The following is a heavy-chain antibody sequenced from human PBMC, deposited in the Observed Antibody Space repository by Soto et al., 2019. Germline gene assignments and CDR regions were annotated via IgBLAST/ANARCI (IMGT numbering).Heavy chain of an antibody. CDR3: ARGILKGYYDSSGDSTDI. V-gene: IGHV3-30-3*01. CDR2: ISYDGSNK. J-gene: IGHJ3*02. D-gene: IGHD3-22*01. Sequence: QVQLVESGGGVVQPGRSLRLSCAASGFTFSSYAMHWVRQAPGKGLEWVAVISYDGSNKYYADSVKGRFTISRDNSKNTLYLQMNSLRAEDTAVYYCARGILKGYYDSSGDSTDIWGQGTMVTVSS. CDR1: GFTFSSYA.